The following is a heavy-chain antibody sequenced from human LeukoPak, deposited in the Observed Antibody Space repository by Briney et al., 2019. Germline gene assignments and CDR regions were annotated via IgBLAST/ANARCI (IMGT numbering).Heavy chain of an antibody. D-gene: IGHD6-19*01. V-gene: IGHV4-61*02. Sequence: SQTLSLTCTVSGGSISSGSYYWSWIRQPAGKGLEWIGRIYTSGSTNYNPSLKSRVTISVDTSKNQFSLKLSSVTAADTAVYYCARDLRGWVDAFDIWGQGTMVTVSS. CDR2: IYTSGST. CDR3: ARDLRGWVDAFDI. J-gene: IGHJ3*02. CDR1: GGSISSGSYY.